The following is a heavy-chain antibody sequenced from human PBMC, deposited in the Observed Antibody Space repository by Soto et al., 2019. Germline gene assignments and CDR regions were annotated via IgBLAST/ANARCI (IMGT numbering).Heavy chain of an antibody. CDR2: ISPHGSEE. Sequence: EVQLVESGGGLVQPGGSLRLSCAASGFTFSDYWMTWVRQAPGKGLEGVANISPHGSEEYYVDSVKGRFTISRDNAKNSVFLQVTSLRGEDTALYYCTRDLNHDTGPWGQGTQVTVSS. CDR3: TRDLNHDTGP. J-gene: IGHJ5*02. CDR1: GFTFSDYW. D-gene: IGHD2-8*02. V-gene: IGHV3-7*04.